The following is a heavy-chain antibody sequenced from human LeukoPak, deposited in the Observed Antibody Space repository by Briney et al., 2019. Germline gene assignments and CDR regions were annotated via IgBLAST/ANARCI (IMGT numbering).Heavy chain of an antibody. D-gene: IGHD1-14*01. V-gene: IGHV2-5*01. CDR2: LYWNDDK. J-gene: IGHJ4*02. CDR3: AHRRITSAGQYFDY. Sequence: SGPTLVNPTQTLTLTCTFSGFLLSTSGVGLGWIRQPPAKALDWRAPLYWNDDKRYSPSLKSRLTITKDTSKHQVVLTMTSMDPVDTATYYCAHRRITSAGQYFDYWGQGTLVTVSS. CDR1: GFLLSTSGVG.